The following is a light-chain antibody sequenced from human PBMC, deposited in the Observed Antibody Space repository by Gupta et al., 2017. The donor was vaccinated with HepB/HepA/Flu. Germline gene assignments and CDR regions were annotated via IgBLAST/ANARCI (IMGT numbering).Light chain of an antibody. Sequence: TLSASVGDRVTITCRASQSTSSWLAWYQQKPGKAPKLLIYKASSLESGVPSRFSGSGSGTEFTLTISSLQPDDFATYYCQQYNSYEYTFGQGTKLEIK. CDR3: QQYNSYEYT. J-gene: IGKJ2*01. V-gene: IGKV1-5*03. CDR1: QSTSSW. CDR2: KAS.